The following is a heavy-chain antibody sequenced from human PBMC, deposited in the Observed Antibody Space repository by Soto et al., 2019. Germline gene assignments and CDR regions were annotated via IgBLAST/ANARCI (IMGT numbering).Heavy chain of an antibody. J-gene: IGHJ6*02. V-gene: IGHV3-21*01. D-gene: IGHD2-15*01. CDR1: GFTFSFFT. Sequence: EVELVESGGALVKPGGSLTVSCAASGFTFSFFTMNWVRQAPGKGLEWVSSIVSSSNHKHYADSVKGRFSISRDNAKNSLYLHMSSLRAEDTGIYYCTRVGNYYSYAMDVWGQGTTVTVSS. CDR2: IVSSSNHK. CDR3: TRVGNYYSYAMDV.